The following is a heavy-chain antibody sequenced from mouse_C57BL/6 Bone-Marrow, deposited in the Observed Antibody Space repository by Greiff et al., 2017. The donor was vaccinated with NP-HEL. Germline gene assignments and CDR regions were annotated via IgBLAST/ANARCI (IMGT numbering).Heavy chain of an antibody. CDR2: IDPSDSYT. V-gene: IGHV1-59*01. CDR3: ASNYYGSSSDAMDY. J-gene: IGHJ4*01. Sequence: VQLQQPGAELVRPGTSVKLSCKASGYTFTSYWMPWVKQRPGQGLEWIGVIDPSDSYTNYNQKFKGKATLTVDTSSSTAYMQLSSLTSEDSAVDYGASNYYGSSSDAMDYWGQGTAVTVSA. CDR1: GYTFTSYW. D-gene: IGHD1-1*01.